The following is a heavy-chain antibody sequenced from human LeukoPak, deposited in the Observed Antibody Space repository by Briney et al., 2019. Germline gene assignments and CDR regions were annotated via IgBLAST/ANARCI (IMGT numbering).Heavy chain of an antibody. J-gene: IGHJ6*04. Sequence: GGSLRLSCAASGFTFSSYGMHWVRQAPGKGLEWVVVISYDGSNKYYADSVKGRFTISRDNSKNTLYLQMNSLRAEDTAVYYCAKDRVYCSSTSCYDGSYYYYCGMDVWGKGTTVTVSS. V-gene: IGHV3-30*18. CDR3: AKDRVYCSSTSCYDGSYYYYCGMDV. CDR1: GFTFSSYG. CDR2: ISYDGSNK. D-gene: IGHD2-2*01.